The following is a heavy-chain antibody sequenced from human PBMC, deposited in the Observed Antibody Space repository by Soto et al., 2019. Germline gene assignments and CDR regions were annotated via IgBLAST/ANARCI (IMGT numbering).Heavy chain of an antibody. J-gene: IGHJ3*02. D-gene: IGHD3-22*01. Sequence: GGSLRLSCEVSGFTFSTFWMSWVRQAPGKGLEWVSYISSSSSTIYYADSVKGRFTISRDNAKNSLYLQMNSLRDEDTAVYYCARPPDDSSGYYYSAFDTWGQGTMVTVSS. CDR2: ISSSSSTI. CDR1: GFTFSTFW. CDR3: ARPPDDSSGYYYSAFDT. V-gene: IGHV3-48*02.